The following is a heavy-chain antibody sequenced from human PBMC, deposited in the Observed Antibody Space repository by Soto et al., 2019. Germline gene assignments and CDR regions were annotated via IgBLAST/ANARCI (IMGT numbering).Heavy chain of an antibody. J-gene: IGHJ5*02. Sequence: EVQLVESGGGLVKPGGSLRLSCAASGFTFNTYNMNWVRQAPGKGLEWVSSISPSSDSIYYADSVRGRFTISRDNAKYSLYLQMNSLRVXXXXXFYCASSYNWFEDWGQGTLVTVSS. V-gene: IGHV3-21*01. D-gene: IGHD3-22*01. CDR1: GFTFNTYN. CDR2: ISPSSDSI. CDR3: ASSYNWFED.